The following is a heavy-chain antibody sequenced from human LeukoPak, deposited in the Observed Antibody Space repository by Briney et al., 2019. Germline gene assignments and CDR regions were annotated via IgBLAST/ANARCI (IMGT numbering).Heavy chain of an antibody. CDR2: ITPIFGTA. Sequence: ASVKVSCKASGGTFSSYAISWVRQAPGQGLEWMGGITPIFGTANYAQKFQGRVTITADESTSTAYMELSSLRSEDTAVYYCARDPEVGATPGDYWGQGTLVTVSS. CDR3: ARDPEVGATPGDY. J-gene: IGHJ4*02. V-gene: IGHV1-69*13. D-gene: IGHD1-26*01. CDR1: GGTFSSYA.